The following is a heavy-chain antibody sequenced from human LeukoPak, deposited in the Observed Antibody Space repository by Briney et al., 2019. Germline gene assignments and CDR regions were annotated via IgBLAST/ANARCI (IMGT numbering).Heavy chain of an antibody. D-gene: IGHD1-26*01. CDR2: FDPEDGET. CDR3: ATRIANLDY. CDR1: GYTLTELS. J-gene: IGHJ4*02. V-gene: IGHV1-24*01. Sequence: ASVKVSCKVAGYTLTELSMHSVRQAPGKGVEWMGGFDPEDGETIYAQKFQGRVTMTEDTSTDTAYMELSSPRSEDTAVYYCATRIANLDYWGQGSLVTVSS.